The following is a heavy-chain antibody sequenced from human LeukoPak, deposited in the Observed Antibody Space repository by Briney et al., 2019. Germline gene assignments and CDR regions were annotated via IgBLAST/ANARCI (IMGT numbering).Heavy chain of an antibody. V-gene: IGHV3-30*02. CDR1: GFTFSSYG. J-gene: IGHJ4*02. D-gene: IGHD6-19*01. CDR3: AKDRRIAVAGTAPPGY. Sequence: PGGSLRLSCAASGFTFSSYGMHWVRQAPGKGLEWVAFIRYDGSNKYYADSVKGRFTIPRDNSKNTLYLQMNSLRAEDTAVYYCAKDRRIAVAGTAPPGYWGQGTLVTVSS. CDR2: IRYDGSNK.